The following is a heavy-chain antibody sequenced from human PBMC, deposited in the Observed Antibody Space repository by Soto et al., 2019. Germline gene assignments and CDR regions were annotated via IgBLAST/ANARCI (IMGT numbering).Heavy chain of an antibody. V-gene: IGHV3-23*01. Sequence: EVQLLESGGGLVQPGGSLRLSCAASGFTFSSYAMSWVRQAPGKGLEWVSAIGDSGVSTYHTDSVKGRFTISRDNSKNTLFLQMNSLRAEDTAVYYCAKGSRGSYDSSNYYYFDNWGQGTLVTVSS. D-gene: IGHD3-22*01. J-gene: IGHJ4*02. CDR1: GFTFSSYA. CDR2: IGDSGVST. CDR3: AKGSRGSYDSSNYYYFDN.